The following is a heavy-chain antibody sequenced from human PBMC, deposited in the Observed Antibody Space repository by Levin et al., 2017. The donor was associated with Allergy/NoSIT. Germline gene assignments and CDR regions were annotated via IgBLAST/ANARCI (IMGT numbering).Heavy chain of an antibody. CDR2: IWYDGSNK. CDR1: GFTFSSYG. J-gene: IGHJ5*02. V-gene: IGHV3-33*01. CDR3: ARDSNGNDENWFDP. Sequence: GGSLRLSCAASGFTFSSYGMHWVRQAPGKGLEWVAVIWYDGSNKYYADSVKGRFTISRDNSKNTLYLQMNSLRAEDTAVYYCARDSNGNDENWFDPWGQGTLVTVSS. D-gene: IGHD1-1*01.